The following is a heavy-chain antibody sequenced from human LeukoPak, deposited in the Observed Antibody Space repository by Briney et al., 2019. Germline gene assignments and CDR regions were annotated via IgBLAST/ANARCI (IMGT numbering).Heavy chain of an antibody. D-gene: IGHD2-2*01. Sequence: GKSLRLSCAASGFTFNNYGMHWVRRAPGKGLEWVAVISYDGRNKHYPDSVKGRFTISRDISTDTLWLQMDSLRTEDTAVYYCAKGPLRGTAAAIDYWGQGTLVTVSS. CDR2: ISYDGRNK. V-gene: IGHV3-30*18. CDR3: AKGPLRGTAAAIDY. J-gene: IGHJ4*02. CDR1: GFTFNNYG.